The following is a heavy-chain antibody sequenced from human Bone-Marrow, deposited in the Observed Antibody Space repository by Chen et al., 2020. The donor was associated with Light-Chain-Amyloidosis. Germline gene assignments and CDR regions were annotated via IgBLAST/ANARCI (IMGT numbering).Heavy chain of an antibody. D-gene: IGHD1-7*01. J-gene: IGHJ6*02. CDR2: IIPIFGTA. V-gene: IGHV1-69*01. Sequence: QVQLVQSGAEVKKPGSSVTVSCKASGGTFSSYAIIWVRQAPGQGLEWMGGIIPIFGTANYAQKFQGRVTITADESTSTAYMGLSSLRSEDTAVYYCARLYAGTRLGSYGMDVWGQGTTVTVSS. CDR1: GGTFSSYA. CDR3: ARLYAGTRLGSYGMDV.